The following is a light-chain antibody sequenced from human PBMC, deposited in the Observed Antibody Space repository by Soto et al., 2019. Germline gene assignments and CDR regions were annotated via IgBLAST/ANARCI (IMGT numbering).Light chain of an antibody. CDR3: SSYTSSSTLV. CDR2: EVN. V-gene: IGLV2-14*01. CDR1: SSDVGAYNY. Sequence: QSALTQPASVSGSPGQSITISCTGTSSDVGAYNYVSWYQQHPGKAPKLMIFEVNNRPSGVSNRFSGSKSGNTASLAISGLQAEDEADYYCSSYTSSSTLVFGGGTNSPS. J-gene: IGLJ2*01.